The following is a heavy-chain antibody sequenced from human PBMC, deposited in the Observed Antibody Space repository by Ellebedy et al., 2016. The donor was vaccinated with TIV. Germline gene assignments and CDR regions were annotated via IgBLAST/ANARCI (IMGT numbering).Heavy chain of an antibody. CDR3: AREDYDVLTGYQKGFDQ. D-gene: IGHD3-9*01. CDR2: IYNSRTT. Sequence: PSETLSLTCTVSGDSISNYFRSWIRQPPGKGLEWIGYIYNSRTTNYNPSLESRVSISVDMSRNQLSLKLSLVTAADTAVYYCAREDYDVLTGYQKGFDQWGQGILVTVSS. CDR1: GDSISNYF. V-gene: IGHV4-59*01. J-gene: IGHJ4*02.